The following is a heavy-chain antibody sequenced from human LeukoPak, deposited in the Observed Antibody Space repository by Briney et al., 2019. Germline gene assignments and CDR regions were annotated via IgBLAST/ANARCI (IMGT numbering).Heavy chain of an antibody. CDR3: AKDLYTSGWSPTTFDY. D-gene: IGHD6-19*01. V-gene: IGHV3-30*02. J-gene: IGHJ4*02. Sequence: GGSLRLSCAASGFTFSSSGMHWVRQAPGKGLEWVAFIRYDGSNKYYADSVKGRFTISRDSSKNTLYLQMNSLRAEDTAVYYCAKDLYTSGWSPTTFDYWGQGTLVTVSS. CDR2: IRYDGSNK. CDR1: GFTFSSSG.